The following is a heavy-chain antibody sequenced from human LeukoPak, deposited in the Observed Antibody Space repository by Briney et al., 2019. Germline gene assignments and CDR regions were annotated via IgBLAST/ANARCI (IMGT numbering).Heavy chain of an antibody. CDR1: GGSISSGSYY. J-gene: IGHJ5*02. CDR3: ASDKGATNWFDP. Sequence: SETLSPTCTVSGGSISSGSYYWSWIRQPAGKGLEWIGRIYTSGSTNYNPSLKSRVTISVDTSKNQFSLKLSSVTAADTAVYYCASDKGATNWFDPWGQGTLVTVSS. V-gene: IGHV4-61*02. CDR2: IYTSGST. D-gene: IGHD3-16*01.